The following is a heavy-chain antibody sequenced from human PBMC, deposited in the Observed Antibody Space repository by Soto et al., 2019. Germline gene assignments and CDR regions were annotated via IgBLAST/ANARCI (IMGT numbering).Heavy chain of an antibody. D-gene: IGHD2-2*01. Sequence: GGSLRLSCTGSGFTFGGYALSWIRQAPGKGLEWVGSIRSKAYSRTTEYAASVRGRFTISRDDSNSVAYLELNSLKTEDTAVYYCARYRVAVDMSDFDYWGQGTLVTVSS. J-gene: IGHJ4*02. CDR3: ARYRVAVDMSDFDY. V-gene: IGHV3-49*03. CDR2: IRSKAYSRTT. CDR1: GFTFGGYA.